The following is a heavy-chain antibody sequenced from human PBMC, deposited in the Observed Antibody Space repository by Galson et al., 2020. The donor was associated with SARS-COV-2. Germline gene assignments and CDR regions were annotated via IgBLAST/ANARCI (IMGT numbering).Heavy chain of an antibody. J-gene: IGHJ4*02. CDR2: LWYDGNNK. CDR1: GFTLSDHA. D-gene: IGHD1-26*01. Sequence: GESLKISCGVSGFTLSDHAMHWVRQAPGKGLEWVALLWYDGNNKYYEDSVRGRFTISRDNSKNTLYLEMNSLRAEDTAIYYCAKDAGSGSYTTYYFDHWGQGTLVTVSS. V-gene: IGHV3-33*06. CDR3: AKDAGSGSYTTYYFDH.